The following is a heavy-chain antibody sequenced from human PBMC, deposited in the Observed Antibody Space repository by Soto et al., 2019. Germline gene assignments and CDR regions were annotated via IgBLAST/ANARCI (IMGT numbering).Heavy chain of an antibody. V-gene: IGHV3-49*04. CDR3: TRRGIVVVPAATYYYYYGMDV. CDR2: IRSKAYGGTT. J-gene: IGHJ6*02. CDR1: GFTFGDYA. D-gene: IGHD2-2*01. Sequence: GGSLRLSCTASGFTFGDYAMSWVRQAPGKGLEWVGFIRSKAYGGTTEYAASVKGRFTISRDDSKSIAYLQMNSLKTEDTAVYYCTRRGIVVVPAATYYYYYGMDVWGQGTTVTVSS.